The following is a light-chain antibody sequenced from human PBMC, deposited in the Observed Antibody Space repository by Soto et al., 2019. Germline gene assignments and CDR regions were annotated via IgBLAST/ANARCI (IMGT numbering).Light chain of an antibody. J-gene: IGKJ5*01. CDR1: QSVSSY. CDR3: QQRSNWPLT. CDR2: DAS. V-gene: IGKV3-11*01. Sequence: EIVLTQSPATLSLSPGERATLSCRASQSVSSYLAWYQQKPGQAPRLLIHDASNRATGIPARFSGSGSGTDFTLTISSLEPEDVAVYYGQQRSNWPLTVGQATRLEIK.